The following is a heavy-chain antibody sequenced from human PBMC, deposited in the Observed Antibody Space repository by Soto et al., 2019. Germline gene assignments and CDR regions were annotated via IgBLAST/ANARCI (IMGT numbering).Heavy chain of an antibody. V-gene: IGHV1-24*01. Sequence: QVQLVQSGAEVKKPGASVKVSCKVSGYTLTELSMHWVRQAPGKGLEWMGGFDPEDGETIYAQKFQGRVTMTEETSTDTAYMELSSLRSEDTAVYYCATVHAGGGGSYYQPGYYFDYWGQGTLVTVSS. CDR1: GYTLTELS. CDR2: FDPEDGET. D-gene: IGHD1-26*01. J-gene: IGHJ4*02. CDR3: ATVHAGGGGSYYQPGYYFDY.